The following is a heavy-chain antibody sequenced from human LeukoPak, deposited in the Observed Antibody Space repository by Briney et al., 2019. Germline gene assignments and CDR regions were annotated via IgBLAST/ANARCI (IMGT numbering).Heavy chain of an antibody. Sequence: GASVTVSCKASGYTFTGYYMHWVRQAPGQGLEWMGWINPNSGGTNYAQKFQGRVTMTRDTSISTAYMELSRLRSDDTAVYYCASLVWSRYDYFDYWGQGTLVTVSS. CDR1: GYTFTGYY. CDR3: ASLVWSRYDYFDY. D-gene: IGHD3-16*01. CDR2: INPNSGGT. V-gene: IGHV1-2*02. J-gene: IGHJ4*02.